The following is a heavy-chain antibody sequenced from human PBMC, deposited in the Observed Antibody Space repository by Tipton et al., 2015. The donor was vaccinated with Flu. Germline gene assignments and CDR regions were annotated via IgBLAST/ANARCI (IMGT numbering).Heavy chain of an antibody. CDR1: GDSTSIYY. D-gene: IGHD6-13*01. V-gene: IGHV4-4*07. CDR3: ARLAALNWFDP. Sequence: TLSLTCTVSGDSTSIYYWNWIRQPAGKGLEWIGRFYPSGNRDYNPSLKNRVTMSVDTSKNQFSLKLSSVTAADTAVYYCARLAALNWFDPWGQGTLVTGSS. CDR2: FYPSGNR. J-gene: IGHJ5*02.